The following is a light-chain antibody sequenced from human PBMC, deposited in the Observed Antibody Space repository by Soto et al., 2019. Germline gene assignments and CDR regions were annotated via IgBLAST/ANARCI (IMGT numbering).Light chain of an antibody. V-gene: IGKV3-20*01. Sequence: EVVLTQSPGTLSLSPGERATLSCRASQSVSSSYLGWYQQKPGQAPRLLIFGASSRATGIPDRFSGSGSGTAFTLTIRRLEPEDFAVFYCQLYGNSPTFGQGTKLDLK. CDR3: QLYGNSPT. J-gene: IGKJ2*01. CDR2: GAS. CDR1: QSVSSSY.